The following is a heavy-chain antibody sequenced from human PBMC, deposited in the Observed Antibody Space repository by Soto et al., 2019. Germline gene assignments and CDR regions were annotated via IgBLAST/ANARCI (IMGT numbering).Heavy chain of an antibody. CDR2: INAGNVNT. Sequence: ASVKVSCKASGYTFTSYAMHWVRQAPGQRLEWMGWINAGNVNTKYSQKFQGRVTITRDTSASTAYMQLSSLRSGDTAVYYCARSGGLDRDFNYWGQGSLVTVSS. D-gene: IGHD2-15*01. V-gene: IGHV1-3*01. CDR3: ARSGGLDRDFNY. CDR1: GYTFTSYA. J-gene: IGHJ4*02.